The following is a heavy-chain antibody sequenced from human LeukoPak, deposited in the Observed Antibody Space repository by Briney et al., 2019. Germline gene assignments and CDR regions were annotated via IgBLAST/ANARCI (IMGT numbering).Heavy chain of an antibody. CDR1: GSSFTSYW. Sequence: GASLKISCKGSGSSFTSYWIGWVRPMPGKGLEWMGIIYPGDSDTRYSPSFQGQVTISADKSISTAYLQWSSLKASDTAMYYCARTPSGSGDDAFDIWGQGTMVTVSS. CDR3: ARTPSGSGDDAFDI. V-gene: IGHV5-51*01. D-gene: IGHD3-10*01. CDR2: IYPGDSDT. J-gene: IGHJ3*02.